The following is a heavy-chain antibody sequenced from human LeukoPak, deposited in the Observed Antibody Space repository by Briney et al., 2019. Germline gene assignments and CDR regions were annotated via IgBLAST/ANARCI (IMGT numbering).Heavy chain of an antibody. Sequence: PGGSLRLSCAASGFTFRDDNMNWVRQAPGKGLEWVSYISPGSTTIYYADSVKGRFTISRDNAKNSLYPQMNSLRAEDTAVYYCARDPRRVGDSPPWGQGTLVTVSS. D-gene: IGHD2-21*01. CDR1: GFTFRDDN. CDR2: ISPGSTTI. J-gene: IGHJ4*02. V-gene: IGHV3-48*01. CDR3: ARDPRRVGDSPP.